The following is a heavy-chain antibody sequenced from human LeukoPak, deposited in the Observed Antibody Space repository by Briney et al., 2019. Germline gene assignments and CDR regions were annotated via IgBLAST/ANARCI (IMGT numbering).Heavy chain of an antibody. D-gene: IGHD1-26*01. CDR3: ARDLPTGTYRAYFDN. J-gene: IGHJ4*02. Sequence: GGSLRLSCAASGFTFRSYAMTWVRQAPGEGLEWVSSIEADGAHTYYADAVKGRVTISRDNAENSLYLQMNSLRAEDTAVYYCARDLPTGTYRAYFDNWGQGTLVTVSS. CDR2: IEADGAHT. CDR1: GFTFRSYA. V-gene: IGHV3-23*01.